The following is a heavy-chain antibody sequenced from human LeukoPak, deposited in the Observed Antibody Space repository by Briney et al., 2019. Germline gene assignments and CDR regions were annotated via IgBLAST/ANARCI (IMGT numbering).Heavy chain of an antibody. Sequence: ASVKVSCKASGYTFTSYGISWVRQAPGQGLEWMGWINPNSGGTNYAQKFQGRVTMTRDTSISTAYMELSRLRSDDTAVYYCARSRIVGATNNWFDPWGQGTLVTVSS. D-gene: IGHD1-26*01. CDR3: ARSRIVGATNNWFDP. J-gene: IGHJ5*02. CDR1: GYTFTSYG. V-gene: IGHV1-2*02. CDR2: INPNSGGT.